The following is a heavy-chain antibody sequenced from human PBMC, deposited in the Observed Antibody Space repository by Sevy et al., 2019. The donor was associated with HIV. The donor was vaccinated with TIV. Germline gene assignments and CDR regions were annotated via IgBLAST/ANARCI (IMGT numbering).Heavy chain of an antibody. CDR3: ARGVAALPGYYYGMDV. J-gene: IGHJ6*02. D-gene: IGHD6-6*01. V-gene: IGHV3-33*01. CDR2: IWYDGGKK. Sequence: GGSLRLSCAASAFTFSAYGMHWVRQAPGKGLEWVSTIWYDGGKKYYADSVKGRFTISRDNAKNSLYLQMNSLRAEDTAVYYCARGVAALPGYYYGMDVWGQGTTVTVSS. CDR1: AFTFSAYG.